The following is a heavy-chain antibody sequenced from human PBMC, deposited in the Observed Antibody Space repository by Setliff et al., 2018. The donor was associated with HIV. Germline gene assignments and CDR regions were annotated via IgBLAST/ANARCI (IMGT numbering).Heavy chain of an antibody. Sequence: GGSLRLSCAASGFTFSSYEMNWVRQAPGKGLQWVAFTRSKAYGGTTEYAASVKGRFTISRDDSKNIAHLQMGSLKTEDTAVYFCTRYKLTSVMSNFDYRGLGTLVTVSS. CDR2: TRSKAYGGTT. CDR1: GFTFSSYE. V-gene: IGHV3-49*04. CDR3: TRYKLTSVMSNFDY. J-gene: IGHJ4*02. D-gene: IGHD1-1*01.